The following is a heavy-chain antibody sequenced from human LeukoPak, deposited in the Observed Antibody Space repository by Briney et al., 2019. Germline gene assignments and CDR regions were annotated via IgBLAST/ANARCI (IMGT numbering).Heavy chain of an antibody. CDR2: IYHSGST. Sequence: SGTLSLTCAVSGGSISSSNWWSWVRQPPGKGLEWIGEIYHSGSTYYNPSLKSRVTISVDTSKNQFSLKLSSVTAADTAVYYCARQRMATIGGYYYMDVWGKGTTVTVSS. CDR1: GGSISSSNW. D-gene: IGHD5-24*01. CDR3: ARQRMATIGGYYYMDV. J-gene: IGHJ6*03. V-gene: IGHV4-4*02.